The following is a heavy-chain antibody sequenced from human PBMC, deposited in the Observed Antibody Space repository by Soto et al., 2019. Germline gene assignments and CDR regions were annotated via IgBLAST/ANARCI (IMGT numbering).Heavy chain of an antibody. CDR3: AKRFFGSGSPPGAFDV. CDR2: ISSSGNGT. J-gene: IGHJ3*01. V-gene: IGHV3-23*01. CDR1: GFTFSNYA. D-gene: IGHD3-10*01. Sequence: GGSLRLSCAASGFTFSNYAMSWVRQAPGKGLEWVSFISSSGNGTYYADSVKGRFTISRDNSKNTLYVQMNNLRAEDTAIYYCAKRFFGSGSPPGAFDVWGQGTMVTVSS.